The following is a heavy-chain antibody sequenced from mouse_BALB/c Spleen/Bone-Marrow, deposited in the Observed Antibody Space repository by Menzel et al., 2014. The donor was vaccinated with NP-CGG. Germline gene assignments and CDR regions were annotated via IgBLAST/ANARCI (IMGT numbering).Heavy chain of an antibody. Sequence: VKLQESGAELVKPGASVKLSCKASGYTFTSYYMYWVKQRPGQGLEWIGEINPSNGGTNFNEKFKSKATLTVDKSSSTAYMQLSNLTSEDSAVYYCTRSYYGNYFDVWGAGTTVTVSS. CDR2: INPSNGGT. J-gene: IGHJ1*01. CDR3: TRSYYGNYFDV. V-gene: IGHV1S81*02. CDR1: GYTFTSYY. D-gene: IGHD2-1*01.